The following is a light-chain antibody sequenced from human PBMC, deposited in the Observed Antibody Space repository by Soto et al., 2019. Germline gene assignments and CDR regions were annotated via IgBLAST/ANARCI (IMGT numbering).Light chain of an antibody. CDR3: QSSDRSNQV. J-gene: IGLJ2*01. CDR1: SGSIASNY. CDR2: ENN. V-gene: IGLV6-57*04. Sequence: NFMLTQPHSVSESPGKTVTISCTRSSGSIASNYVQWYQQRPGSAPTTVIFENNQRPSGVPDRFSGSIDSSSNSASLTISGLKTEDEADYHCQSSDRSNQVFGGGTKLTVL.